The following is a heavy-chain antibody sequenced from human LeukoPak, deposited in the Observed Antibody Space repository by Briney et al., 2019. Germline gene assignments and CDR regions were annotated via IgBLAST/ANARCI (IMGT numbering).Heavy chain of an antibody. J-gene: IGHJ6*02. CDR3: ARDLPPAGTYYDFWSGYFPSFYYYYGMDV. D-gene: IGHD3-3*01. CDR1: GYTFSSYG. CDR2: ISAYNGNT. Sequence: ASVKVSCKASGYTFSSYGISWVRQAPGQGLEWMGWISAYNGNTNYAQKFQGRVTMTTDTSTTTAYMELRSLRSDDTAVYYCARDLPPAGTYYDFWSGYFPSFYYYYGMDVWGQGTTVTVSS. V-gene: IGHV1-18*01.